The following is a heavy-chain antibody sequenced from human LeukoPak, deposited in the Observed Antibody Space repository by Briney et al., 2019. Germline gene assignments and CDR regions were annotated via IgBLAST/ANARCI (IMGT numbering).Heavy chain of an antibody. CDR3: AGDRIMITFGGVIVQDY. CDR2: ISGSGGST. Sequence: GGSLRLSCAASGFTFSSYAMSWVRQAPGKGLEWVSAISGSGGSTYYADSVKGRFTISRDNSKNTLYLQMNSQRAEDTAVYYCAGDRIMITFGGVIVQDYWGQGTLVTVSS. V-gene: IGHV3-23*01. CDR1: GFTFSSYA. D-gene: IGHD3-16*02. J-gene: IGHJ4*02.